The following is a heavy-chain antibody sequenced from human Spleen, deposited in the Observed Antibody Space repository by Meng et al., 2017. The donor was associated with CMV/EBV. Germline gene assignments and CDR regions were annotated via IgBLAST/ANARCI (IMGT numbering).Heavy chain of an antibody. CDR3: ARGVSTNSAAFAY. CDR2: IIPLFGTA. CDR1: GDTVSSYA. V-gene: IGHV1-69*05. D-gene: IGHD4-23*01. J-gene: IGHJ4*02. Sequence: ASGDTVSSYAITWVRQAPGQGLEWMGGIIPLFGTANYAQNFQGRVTITTDESTRTAYMELSSLRYEDTAVYYCARGVSTNSAAFAYWGQGTLVTVSS.